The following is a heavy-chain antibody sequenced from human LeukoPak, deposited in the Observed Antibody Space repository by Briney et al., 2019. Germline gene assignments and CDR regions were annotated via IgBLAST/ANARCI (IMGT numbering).Heavy chain of an antibody. V-gene: IGHV4-34*01. CDR1: GGSFSGYY. J-gene: IGHJ4*02. Sequence: KASETVSLTCAVYGGSFSGYYWSWIRQPPGKGLEWIGEINHSGSTNYNPSLKSRVTISVDTSKNQFSLKLSSVTAADTAVYYCARITATRYGYWGQGTLVTVSS. D-gene: IGHD6-25*01. CDR3: ARITATRYGY. CDR2: INHSGST.